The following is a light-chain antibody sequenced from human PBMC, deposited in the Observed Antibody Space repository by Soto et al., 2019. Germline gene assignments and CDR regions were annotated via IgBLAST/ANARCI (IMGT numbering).Light chain of an antibody. CDR1: QGVSSSY. Sequence: EIMLTQSPGTLSLSPGERATLSCRASQGVSSSYLAWYQQKPVQAPRLLIYGATSRDTGIPDRFSGSGSGTDFTLTISRLEPEDVAVYYCRKYYSSPITFGQGTRLEI. J-gene: IGKJ5*01. CDR3: RKYYSSPIT. CDR2: GAT. V-gene: IGKV3-20*01.